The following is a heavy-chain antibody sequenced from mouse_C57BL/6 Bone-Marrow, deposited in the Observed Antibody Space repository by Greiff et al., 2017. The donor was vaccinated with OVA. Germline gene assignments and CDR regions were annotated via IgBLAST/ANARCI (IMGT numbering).Heavy chain of an antibody. D-gene: IGHD1-1*02. J-gene: IGHJ4*01. Sequence: EVMLVESGGGLVKPGGSLTLSCAASGFTFSDYGMHWVRQAPEKGLAWVAYISSGSSTIYYADPLKGRFTISRDNAKNTLFLQMTSLRYEDTAMYYCARPYGYAMDYWGQGTSVTVSS. CDR2: ISSGSSTI. CDR3: ARPYGYAMDY. CDR1: GFTFSDYG. V-gene: IGHV5-17*01.